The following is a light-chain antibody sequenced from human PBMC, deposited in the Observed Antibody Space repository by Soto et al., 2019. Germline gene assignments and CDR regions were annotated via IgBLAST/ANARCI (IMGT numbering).Light chain of an antibody. Sequence: QSALTQPASVSGSPGQSITISCTGTSSDVGGYNYVSWYQQHPGKAPKLMIYEVSNRPSGVSNSFSGPKSGNTASLTISGLQAEDEADYYCSSYTSSSTWVFGGGTKLTVL. CDR2: EVS. CDR3: SSYTSSSTWV. V-gene: IGLV2-14*01. J-gene: IGLJ3*02. CDR1: SSDVGGYNY.